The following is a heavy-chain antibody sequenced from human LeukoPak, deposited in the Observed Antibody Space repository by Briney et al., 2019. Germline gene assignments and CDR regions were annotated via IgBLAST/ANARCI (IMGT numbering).Heavy chain of an antibody. CDR1: GGSISSGSYY. CDR3: ARDGATVVTPDYNWFDP. D-gene: IGHD4-23*01. J-gene: IGHJ5*02. CDR2: IYTSGST. Sequence: SQTLSLTCTVSGGSISSGSYYWSWIRQPAGKGLEWIGRIYTSGSTNYNPSLKSRVTISVDTSKNQFPLKLSSVTAADTAVYYCARDGATVVTPDYNWFDPWGQGTLVTVSS. V-gene: IGHV4-61*02.